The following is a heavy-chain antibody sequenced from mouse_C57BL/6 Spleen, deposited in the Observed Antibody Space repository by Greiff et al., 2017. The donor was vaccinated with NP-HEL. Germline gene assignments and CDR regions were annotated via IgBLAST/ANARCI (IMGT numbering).Heavy chain of an antibody. D-gene: IGHD1-1*01. J-gene: IGHJ3*01. V-gene: IGHV1-26*01. CDR3: ARTHYGSSQFAY. Sequence: EVQLQQSGPELVKPGASVKISCKASGYTFTDYYMNWVKQSHGKSLEWIGDINPNNGGTSYNQKFKGKATLTVDKSSSTAYMELRSLTSEDSAVYYCARTHYGSSQFAYWGQGTLVTVSA. CDR2: INPNNGGT. CDR1: GYTFTDYY.